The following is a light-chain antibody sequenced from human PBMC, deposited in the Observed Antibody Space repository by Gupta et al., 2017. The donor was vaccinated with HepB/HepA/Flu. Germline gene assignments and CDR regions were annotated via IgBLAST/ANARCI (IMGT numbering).Light chain of an antibody. CDR1: SFNIENNY. CDR3: GTWDSSLSQVV. CDR2: KNN. V-gene: IGLV1-51*02. Sequence: QSVLTQPPSVSAAPGQKVTISCSGSSFNIENNYLYWFQQLTITAPNLLIYKNNERPSGIPDRFSGSKSGTSATLGIAGLQTGDEADYYCGTWDSSLSQVVFGGGTKLTVL. J-gene: IGLJ2*01.